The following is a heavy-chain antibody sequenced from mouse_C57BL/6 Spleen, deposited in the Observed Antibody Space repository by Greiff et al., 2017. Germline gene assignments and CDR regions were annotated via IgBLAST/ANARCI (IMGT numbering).Heavy chain of an antibody. Sequence: EVKLQQSGPELVKPGASVKIPCKASGYTFTDYNMDWVKQSHGKSLEWIGDINPNNGGTIYNQKFKGKATLTVDKSSSTAYMELRSLTSEDTAVYYCARSGNYYGSSSAWFAYWGQGTLVTVSA. V-gene: IGHV1-18*01. CDR1: GYTFTDYN. CDR2: INPNNGGT. D-gene: IGHD1-1*01. J-gene: IGHJ3*01. CDR3: ARSGNYYGSSSAWFAY.